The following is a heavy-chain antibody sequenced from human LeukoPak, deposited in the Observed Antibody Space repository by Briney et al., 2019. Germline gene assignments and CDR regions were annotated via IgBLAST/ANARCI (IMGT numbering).Heavy chain of an antibody. CDR1: GFGVSRYA. J-gene: IGHJ4*02. Sequence: GGFLRLSCAASGFGVSRYAMSWVRQVPGKGLEWVSSITNNNGKTYYADSVKGRFSISRDESENTVYLQMNSLRVEDTAIYFCAKDHPSSGWPTFEYWGQGTRVTVSP. CDR2: ITNNNGKT. V-gene: IGHV3-23*01. CDR3: AKDHPSSGWPTFEY. D-gene: IGHD6-19*01.